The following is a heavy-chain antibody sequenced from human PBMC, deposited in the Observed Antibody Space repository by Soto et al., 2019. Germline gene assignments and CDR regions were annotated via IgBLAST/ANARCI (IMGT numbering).Heavy chain of an antibody. V-gene: IGHV4-61*01. Sequence: SETLSLTCTVSGGSVSSGSYYWSWIRQPPGKGLEWIAYIYYSGSTNYNPSLKSRVTASIDTSKNQFSLKLSSMTAADTAVYYCARTYCSGGSCYSSAPNHFDFWGQGALVTVSS. CDR2: IYYSGST. CDR1: GGSVSSGSYY. J-gene: IGHJ4*02. CDR3: ARTYCSGGSCYSSAPNHFDF. D-gene: IGHD2-15*01.